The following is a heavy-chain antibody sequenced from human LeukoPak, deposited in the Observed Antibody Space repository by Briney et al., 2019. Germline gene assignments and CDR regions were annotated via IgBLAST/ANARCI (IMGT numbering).Heavy chain of an antibody. D-gene: IGHD3-22*01. CDR2: IKQDGSET. CDR1: GFTLDRYW. J-gene: IGHJ4*02. Sequence: PGGSLRLSCEVSGFTLDRYWMSWVRQAPGKGLEWVANIKQDGSETHYVDSVKGRFTISRDNAKNSLYLQMNSLRVEDTAEYYCARDWGAYYHFFDYWGQGTLVTVSS. CDR3: ARDWGAYYHFFDY. V-gene: IGHV3-7*01.